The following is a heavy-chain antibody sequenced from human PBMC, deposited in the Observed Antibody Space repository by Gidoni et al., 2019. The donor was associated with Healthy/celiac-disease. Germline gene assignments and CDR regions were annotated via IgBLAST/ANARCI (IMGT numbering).Heavy chain of an antibody. V-gene: IGHV1-69*01. D-gene: IGHD3-22*01. Sequence: QVQLVQSGAEVKKPGSSVKVSCKASGGNFSSYAISWVRQAPGQGLKWRGGIIPIFGTANYAQKFQGRVTITADESTSTAYMELSSLRSEDTAVYYCASNYYDSSGYYPFDYWGQGTLVTVSS. CDR2: IIPIFGTA. CDR3: ASNYYDSSGYYPFDY. J-gene: IGHJ4*02. CDR1: GGNFSSYA.